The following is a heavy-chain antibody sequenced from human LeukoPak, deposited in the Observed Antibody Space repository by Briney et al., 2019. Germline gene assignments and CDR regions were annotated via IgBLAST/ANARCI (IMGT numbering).Heavy chain of an antibody. D-gene: IGHD6-13*01. Sequence: GGSLKLSCAASGFTFSSYAMHWVRQAPGKGLEWVAVISYDGSNKYYADSVKGRFTISRDNSKNTLYLQMNSLRAEDTAVYYCARAKAIAAAGKGGYWGQGTLVTVSS. CDR3: ARAKAIAAAGKGGY. CDR1: GFTFSSYA. V-gene: IGHV3-30-3*01. J-gene: IGHJ4*02. CDR2: ISYDGSNK.